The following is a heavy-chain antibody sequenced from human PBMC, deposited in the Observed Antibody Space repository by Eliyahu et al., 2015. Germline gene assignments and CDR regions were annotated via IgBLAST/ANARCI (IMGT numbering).Heavy chain of an antibody. V-gene: IGHV3-23*04. CDR3: AKDRRWLQFDNREEGAFDI. D-gene: IGHD5-24*01. CDR1: GFXFSSYA. Sequence: EVQLVESGGGLVQPGGSLRLSCAASGFXFSSYAXXWVRQTPGEGLEWXSAISGGATSTYYAGSVKGRFTISRDNPKNTLFLQMNSLRADDTAIYYCAKDRRWLQFDNREEGAFDIWGQGTKVTVSS. CDR2: ISGGATST. J-gene: IGHJ3*02.